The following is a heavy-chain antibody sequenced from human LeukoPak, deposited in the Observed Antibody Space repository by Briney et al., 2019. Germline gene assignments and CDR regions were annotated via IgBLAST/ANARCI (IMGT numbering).Heavy chain of an antibody. CDR2: IYPGDSDT. J-gene: IGHJ6*02. CDR1: GYRFTSYW. V-gene: IGHV5-51*01. D-gene: IGHD6-19*01. CDR3: ARRITVTGTNYGMDV. Sequence: GEPLKFPCQGSGYRFTSYWIAWVRQMPGKGLEWMGIIYPGDSDTRYSPSFQGQVTISADKSISTAYLQWSSLKASDTAMYYCARRITVTGTNYGMDVWGQGTTVTVSS.